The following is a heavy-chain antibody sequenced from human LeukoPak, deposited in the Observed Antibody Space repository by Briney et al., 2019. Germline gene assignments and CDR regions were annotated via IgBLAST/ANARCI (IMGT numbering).Heavy chain of an antibody. CDR1: GFTFSSYA. D-gene: IGHD3-10*01. Sequence: GGSPRLSSAASGFTFSSYAMSWVRRAPGEGLEWGSAISGSGGSTYYADSAKGRFTTSRDNSKNTLYLQMNSQRDEDTAVYYCAKDWGGRFWFGELMAYFDYWGQGTLVTVSS. CDR2: ISGSGGST. V-gene: IGHV3-23*01. J-gene: IGHJ4*02. CDR3: AKDWGGRFWFGELMAYFDY.